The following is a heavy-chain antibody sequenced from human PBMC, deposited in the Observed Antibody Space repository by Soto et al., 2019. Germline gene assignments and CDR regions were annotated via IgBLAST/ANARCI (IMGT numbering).Heavy chain of an antibody. CDR3: AKGLVGYVFGVQDYFFGMDV. CDR2: ISYDGVNK. Sequence: QVQVVESGGGLVQPGRSLRLSCGASGFNFSTYGMHWVRQVPGKGLEWVAVISYDGVNKYSAGSVRGRFTISRDNSKNTLYLQMNSLRAEGTAVYYCAKGLVGYVFGVQDYFFGMDVWGQGTTVTVAS. CDR1: GFNFSTYG. J-gene: IGHJ6*02. D-gene: IGHD1-26*01. V-gene: IGHV3-30*18.